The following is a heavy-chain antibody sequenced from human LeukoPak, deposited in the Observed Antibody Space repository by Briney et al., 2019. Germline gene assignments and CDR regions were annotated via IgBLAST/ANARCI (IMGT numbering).Heavy chain of an antibody. CDR2: IRSKAYGGTT. D-gene: IGHD4-17*01. J-gene: IGHJ4*02. CDR3: TRVGYGDPTPFDY. CDR1: GFTFGDYA. Sequence: PGGSLRLSCTASGFTFGDYAMSWVRQAPGKGLEWVGFIRSKAYGGTTEYAASVKGRFTISRDNSKSIAYLQMNSLKTEDTAVYYCTRVGYGDPTPFDYWGQGTLVTVSS. V-gene: IGHV3-49*04.